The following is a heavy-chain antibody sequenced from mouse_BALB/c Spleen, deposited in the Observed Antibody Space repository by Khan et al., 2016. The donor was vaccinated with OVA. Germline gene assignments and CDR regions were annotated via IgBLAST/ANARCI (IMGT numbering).Heavy chain of an antibody. CDR3: ATPPYFSNTLDH. Sequence: QIQLVQSGPELKKPGETVKISCKASGYTFTNYGMNWVKQSPGKALKWMGWINTYTGEPTYADDFKGRFAFSLETSASTAYLQINNLKNEDTATYFYATPPYFSNTLDHWGQGTSVIVSS. CDR1: GYTFTNYG. D-gene: IGHD2-10*01. V-gene: IGHV9-3-1*01. CDR2: INTYTGEP. J-gene: IGHJ4*01.